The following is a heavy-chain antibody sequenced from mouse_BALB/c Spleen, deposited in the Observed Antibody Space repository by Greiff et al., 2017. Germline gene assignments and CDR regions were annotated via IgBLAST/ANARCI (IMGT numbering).Heavy chain of an antibody. D-gene: IGHD1-1*01. J-gene: IGHJ4*01. CDR2: ISSGGSYT. CDR1: GFTFSSYG. V-gene: IGHV5-6*01. Sequence: VQLKESGGDLVKPGGSLKLSCAASGFTFSSYGMSWVRQTPDKRLAWVATISSGGSYTYYPDSVKGRFTISRDNAKNTLYLQMSSLKSEDTAMYYCARHYYSSSHDAMDYWGQGTSVTVSS. CDR3: ARHYYSSSHDAMDY.